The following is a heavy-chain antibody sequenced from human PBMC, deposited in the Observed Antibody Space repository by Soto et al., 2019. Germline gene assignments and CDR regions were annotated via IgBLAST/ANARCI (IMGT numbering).Heavy chain of an antibody. J-gene: IGHJ5*02. CDR2: FDAEDGKT. Sequence: ASVKVSCKVSGYTLTELSMHWVRQAPGKGLEWMGGFDAEDGKTIYAQKLQGRVTMTTDTSTSTAYMELRSLRSDDTAVYYCARKDHPTGWDPEFDPWGQGTLVTVSS. CDR1: GYTLTELS. CDR3: ARKDHPTGWDPEFDP. V-gene: IGHV1-24*01. D-gene: IGHD1-26*01.